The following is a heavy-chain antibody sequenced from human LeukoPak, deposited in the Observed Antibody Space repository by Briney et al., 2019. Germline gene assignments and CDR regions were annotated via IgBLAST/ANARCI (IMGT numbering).Heavy chain of an antibody. Sequence: GGSLRLSCVASGLTFGNYAVNWVRQAPGKGLEWVSAINNKGDDTAYGDSVKGRFTISRDNSKNTVYLQMNSLRDEDTAVYYCAKDRTVGASYWYFDLWGRGTLVTVSS. V-gene: IGHV3-23*01. CDR1: GLTFGNYA. D-gene: IGHD1-26*01. J-gene: IGHJ2*01. CDR3: AKDRTVGASYWYFDL. CDR2: INNKGDDT.